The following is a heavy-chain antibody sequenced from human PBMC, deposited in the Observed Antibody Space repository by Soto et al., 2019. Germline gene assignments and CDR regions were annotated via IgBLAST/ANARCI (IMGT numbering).Heavy chain of an antibody. J-gene: IGHJ3*02. CDR3: ARVRRERAFDI. CDR2: ISSSSSYT. CDR1: GFTFSDYY. Sequence: PGGSLRLSCAASGFTFSDYYMSWIRQAPGKGLEWVSYISSSSSYTNYADSVEGRFTISRDNAKNSLYLQMNSLRAEDTAVYYCARVRRERAFDIWGQGTMVTVSS. D-gene: IGHD4-17*01. V-gene: IGHV3-11*06.